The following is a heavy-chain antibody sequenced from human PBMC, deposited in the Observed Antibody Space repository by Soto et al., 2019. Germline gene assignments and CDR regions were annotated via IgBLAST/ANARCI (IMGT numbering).Heavy chain of an antibody. V-gene: IGHV3-48*01. CDR3: ARENVNDYRRSYYYYYYMDV. CDR2: ISSSSETI. CDR1: GFTFSSYS. D-gene: IGHD4-4*01. Sequence: GGSLRLSCAASGFTFSSYSMNWVRQAPGKGLEWVSYISSSSETIYYADSVKGRFTISRDNAKNSLYLQMSSLRAEDTAVYYCARENVNDYRRSYYYYYYMDVWGKGTTVTVSS. J-gene: IGHJ6*03.